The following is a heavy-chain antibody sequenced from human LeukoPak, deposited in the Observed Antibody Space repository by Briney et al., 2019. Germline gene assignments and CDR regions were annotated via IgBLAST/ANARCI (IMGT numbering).Heavy chain of an antibody. D-gene: IGHD2-21*01. Sequence: GGSLRLSCAASGFSFRSYWMSWVRQAPGRGLEWVAVISIDGNNPNYADSVKGRFTISRDNSKNALYLQMTSLKTDDTVVYFCARYLFSDFYFDHWGQGTLVTVSS. CDR1: GFSFRSYW. CDR3: ARYLFSDFYFDH. V-gene: IGHV3-30*03. CDR2: ISIDGNNP. J-gene: IGHJ4*02.